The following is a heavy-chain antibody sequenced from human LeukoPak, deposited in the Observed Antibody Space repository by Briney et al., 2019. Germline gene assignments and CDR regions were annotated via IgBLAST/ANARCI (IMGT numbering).Heavy chain of an antibody. J-gene: IGHJ4*02. V-gene: IGHV3-7*01. CDR1: GFTFSSYW. Sequence: PGGSLRLSCAASGFTFSSYWMSWVRQAPGKGLEWVANIKQDGSEKYYVDSVKGRFTISRDNAKNSLYLQMNSLRAEDTAVYYCARGSISTMIVYYFDYWGQGTLVTVSS. CDR3: ARGSISTMIVYYFDY. CDR2: IKQDGSEK. D-gene: IGHD3-22*01.